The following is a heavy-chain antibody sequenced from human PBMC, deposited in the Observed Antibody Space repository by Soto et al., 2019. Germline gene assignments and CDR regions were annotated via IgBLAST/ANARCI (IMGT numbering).Heavy chain of an antibody. CDR3: ARLGYCTGTSCYTFDY. J-gene: IGHJ4*02. CDR2: INPSDSYT. D-gene: IGHD2-2*02. CDR1: GYSFTSYW. V-gene: IGHV5-10-1*01. Sequence: GESLKISCQGSGYSFTSYWIGWVRQRPGKGLEWMGRINPSDSYTTYSPSFQGHVTISTDKSFSTDYLQWSGLKASETAMYYCARLGYCTGTSCYTFDYWGQGTLVTVSS.